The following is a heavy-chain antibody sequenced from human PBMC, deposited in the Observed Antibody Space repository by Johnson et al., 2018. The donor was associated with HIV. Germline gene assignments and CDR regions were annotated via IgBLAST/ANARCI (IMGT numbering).Heavy chain of an antibody. CDR2: FSWHSAYL. CDR1: GFTFDDYA. D-gene: IGHD3-10*01. CDR3: ARDFVAFGECTAFDI. Sequence: VQLVESGGGSVQPGRSLRLSCAASGFTFDDYAMHWVRHAPGKGLERVSGFSWHSAYLGYAESVKGRFPISRDNAKNSLYLEMNSLTAGDKAFYYCARDFVAFGECTAFDIWGQGTMVTVSS. J-gene: IGHJ3*02. V-gene: IGHV3-9*01.